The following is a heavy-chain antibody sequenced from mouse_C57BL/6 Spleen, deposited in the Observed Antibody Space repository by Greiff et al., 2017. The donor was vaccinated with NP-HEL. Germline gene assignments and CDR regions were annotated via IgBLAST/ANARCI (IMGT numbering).Heavy chain of an antibody. V-gene: IGHV5-16*01. CDR1: GFTFSDYY. CDR2: INYDGSST. D-gene: IGHD1-1*01. CDR3: ARDSSYYYGSSYGYFDV. J-gene: IGHJ1*03. Sequence: EVKLVESEGGLVQPGSSMKLSCTASGFTFSDYYMAWVRQVPEKGLEWVANINYDGSSTYYLDSLKSRFIISRDTAKNILYLQMSSLKSEDTATYYCARDSSYYYGSSYGYFDVWGTGTTVTVSS.